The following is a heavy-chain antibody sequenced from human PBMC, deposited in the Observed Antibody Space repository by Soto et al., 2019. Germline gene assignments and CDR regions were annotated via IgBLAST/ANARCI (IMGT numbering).Heavy chain of an antibody. CDR2: ISTNSGNT. CDR1: GYTFTRNG. V-gene: IGHV1-18*01. CDR3: ARDKDYMLDY. J-gene: IGHJ4*02. D-gene: IGHD4-4*01. Sequence: QVQLAQSGAEMKEPGASVKVSCKPSGYTFTRNGISWVRQAPGQGLEWVGWISTNSGNTDYAQKLQGRVTLTTDTSTNTAYLELRSLRSDDTAVYYCARDKDYMLDYWGQGTLVTVSS.